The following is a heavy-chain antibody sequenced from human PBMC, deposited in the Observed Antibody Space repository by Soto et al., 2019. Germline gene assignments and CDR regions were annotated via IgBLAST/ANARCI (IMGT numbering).Heavy chain of an antibody. CDR3: VRSESGDLDY. J-gene: IGHJ4*02. CDR1: GDSVSSNSAA. V-gene: IGHV6-1*01. D-gene: IGHD3-3*01. CDR2: TYYRSKWFN. Sequence: SQTLSLTCAISGDSVSSNSAAWNWIRQSPSRGLEFLGRTYYRSKWFNDYAVSVKSRIIINPDTSKNQFSLQLNSVTPEGTAVYYCVRSESGDLDYWGQGTLVTVSS.